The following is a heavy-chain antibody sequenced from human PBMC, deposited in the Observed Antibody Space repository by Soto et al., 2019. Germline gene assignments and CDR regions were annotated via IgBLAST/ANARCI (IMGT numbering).Heavy chain of an antibody. CDR2: TGSGTGPG. CDR3: SRRDSGGFYRYFDS. CDR1: GGTFSTNP. J-gene: IGHJ4*02. Sequence: QVQLVQSGAEVKKPGSSVKVSCKASGGTFSTNPISWVRQAPGQGLEWMGGTGSGTGPGNDAQKFQGRLTITADKSTSTVYIELSSLSSEDTAVYYCSRRDSGGFYRYFDSWGQGTLVTVSP. V-gene: IGHV1-69*06. D-gene: IGHD2-15*01.